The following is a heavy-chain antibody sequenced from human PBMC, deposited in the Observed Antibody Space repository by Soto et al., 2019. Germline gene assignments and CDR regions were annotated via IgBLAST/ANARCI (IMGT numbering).Heavy chain of an antibody. CDR3: ASQSSLYYDILTGYCRRTDYYYGMDV. CDR1: GGSFSGYY. CDR2: INHSGST. J-gene: IGHJ6*02. V-gene: IGHV4-34*01. D-gene: IGHD3-9*01. Sequence: SETLSLTCAVYGGSFSGYYWSWIRQPPGKGQERIGEINHSGSTNYNPSLKSRVTISVDTSKNQFSLKLSSVTAADTAVYYCASQSSLYYDILTGYCRRTDYYYGMDVWGQRTTVTVSS.